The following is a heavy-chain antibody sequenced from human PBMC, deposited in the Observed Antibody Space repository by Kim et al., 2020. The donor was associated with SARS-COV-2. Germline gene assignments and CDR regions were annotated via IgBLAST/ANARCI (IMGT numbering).Heavy chain of an antibody. J-gene: IGHJ3*02. Sequence: QTLSLTCAISGDSVSNKNVAWHWIRQSPSRGLEWLGRTYYRSKWYNDYAVSVRSRITINPDTSQNQFSLQLNSVTPEDTAVYYCARDRNSFTVSNAFDIWGQGTMVTVSS. V-gene: IGHV6-1*01. CDR2: TYYRSKWYN. CDR3: ARDRNSFTVSNAFDI. CDR1: GDSVSNKNVA. D-gene: IGHD2-15*01.